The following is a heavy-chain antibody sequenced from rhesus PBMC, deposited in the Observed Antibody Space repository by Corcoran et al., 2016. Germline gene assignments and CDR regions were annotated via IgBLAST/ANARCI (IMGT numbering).Heavy chain of an antibody. CDR3: VRQSTVHWAFDF. CDR1: GGSINNYYY. J-gene: IGHJ3*01. V-gene: IGHV4S14*01. Sequence: QVQLQESGPGLVKVSETLSLSCAVSGGSINNYYYWTWIRQSPGKGLEWIGSLDGSGGTNYLNPSLKRRVTLSVDTSKNQFYLKLTSVTAADTAMYFCVRQSTVHWAFDFWGQGLRVTVSS. CDR2: LDGSGGTN. D-gene: IGHD5-24*01.